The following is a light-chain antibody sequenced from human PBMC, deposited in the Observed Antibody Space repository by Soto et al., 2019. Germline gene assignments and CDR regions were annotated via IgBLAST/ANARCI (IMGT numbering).Light chain of an antibody. CDR1: SSDVGGYNY. CDR3: SSYAGNNNLV. V-gene: IGLV2-8*01. J-gene: IGLJ2*01. CDR2: EVS. Sequence: QSALTQPPSASGSPGQSVTISCTGTSSDVGGYNYVSWYQQHAGKAPKLMIYEVSKWPSGVPDRFSGSKSGNTASLTVSGLQAEDEADYCCSSYAGNNNLVFGGGTKLTVL.